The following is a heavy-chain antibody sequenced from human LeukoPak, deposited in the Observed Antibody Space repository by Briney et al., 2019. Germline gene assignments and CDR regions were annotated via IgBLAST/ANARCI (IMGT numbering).Heavy chain of an antibody. D-gene: IGHD2-8*01. V-gene: IGHV4-38-2*02. CDR2: IHHTGTT. CDR3: ARDLYGGTFDY. Sequence: SETLSLTCAVSAYSISSSYYWGWIRQAPGKGLEWIGNIHHTGTTYYNPSLKSRVTISLDASKNQFSLRLPSVTAADTAVYYCARDLYGGTFDYWGQGTLVTVSS. CDR1: AYSISSSYY. J-gene: IGHJ4*02.